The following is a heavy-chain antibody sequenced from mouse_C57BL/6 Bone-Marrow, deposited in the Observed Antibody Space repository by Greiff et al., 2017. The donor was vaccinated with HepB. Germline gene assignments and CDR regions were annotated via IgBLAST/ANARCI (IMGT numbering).Heavy chain of an antibody. CDR1: GFTFSSYA. D-gene: IGHD1-1*01. J-gene: IGHJ4*01. CDR2: ISDGGSYT. Sequence: EVKLMESGGGLVKPGGSLKLSCAASGFTFSSYAMSWVRQTPEKRLEWVATISDGGSYTYYPDNVKGRFTISRDNAKNNLYLQMSHLKSEDTAMYYCARDYYYGSTYYYAMDYWDQGTSVTVSS. CDR3: ARDYYYGSTYYYAMDY. V-gene: IGHV5-4*01.